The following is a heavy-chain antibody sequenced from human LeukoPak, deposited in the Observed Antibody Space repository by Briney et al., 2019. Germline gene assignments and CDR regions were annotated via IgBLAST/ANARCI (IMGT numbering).Heavy chain of an antibody. Sequence: GESLKISCKASGYSFVRDWIGWVRQVPGKGLEWMGIIYPADSDTRYSPSFQGQVTISADKSISTAYLQWSSLKASDTAMYYCARSYSSSWAGFDPWGQGTLVTVSS. CDR1: GYSFVRDW. J-gene: IGHJ5*02. CDR3: ARSYSSSWAGFDP. D-gene: IGHD6-13*01. V-gene: IGHV5-51*01. CDR2: IYPADSDT.